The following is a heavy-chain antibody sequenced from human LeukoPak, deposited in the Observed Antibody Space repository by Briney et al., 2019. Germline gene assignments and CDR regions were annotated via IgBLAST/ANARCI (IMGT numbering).Heavy chain of an antibody. J-gene: IGHJ5*02. CDR2: INTNTGNP. CDR1: GYTFTSYA. D-gene: IGHD4-23*01. V-gene: IGHV7-4-1*02. Sequence: ASVKVSCKASGYTFTSYAMNWVRQAPGQGLEWMGWINTNTGNPTYAQGFTGRFVFSLDTSVSTAYLQISSLKAEDTAVYYCARDLPTTVVTPSWFDPWGQGTLVTVSS. CDR3: ARDLPTTVVTPSWFDP.